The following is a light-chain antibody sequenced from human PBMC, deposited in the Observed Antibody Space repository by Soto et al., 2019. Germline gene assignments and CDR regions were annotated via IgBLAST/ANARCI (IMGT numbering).Light chain of an antibody. V-gene: IGKV3-15*01. CDR2: GAS. CDR3: QQYNNWPPIT. CDR1: ESVSSN. J-gene: IGKJ5*01. Sequence: VMTQSPATLSVSPGERATLSCRASESVSSNLAWYQQRPGQAPRLLIYGASTRATDTPVRFRGSGSGTEFTLTISSLQSEDFAVYYCQQYNNWPPITFGQGTRLEI.